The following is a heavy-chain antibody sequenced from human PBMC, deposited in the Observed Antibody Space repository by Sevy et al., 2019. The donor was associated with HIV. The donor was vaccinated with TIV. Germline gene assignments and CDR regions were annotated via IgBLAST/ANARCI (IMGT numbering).Heavy chain of an antibody. V-gene: IGHV4-34*01. D-gene: IGHD6-13*01. CDR3: AARGYSRSPGWTYYYYYGMDV. CDR1: GGSFSGYY. J-gene: IGHJ6*02. CDR2: VNHSGTT. Sequence: ETLSLTCAVYGGSFSGYYWSWIRQPPGKGLEWIGEVNHSGTTNYNPSLKSRVTISGDTSKNQFSLKLSSVTAADTAVYYCAARGYSRSPGWTYYYYYGMDVWGQGTTVTVSS.